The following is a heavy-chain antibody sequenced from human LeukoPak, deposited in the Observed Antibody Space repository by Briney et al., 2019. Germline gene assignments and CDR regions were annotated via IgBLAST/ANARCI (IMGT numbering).Heavy chain of an antibody. D-gene: IGHD6-6*01. CDR3: ARVDIAARVPDY. CDR2: INPNSGGT. J-gene: IGHJ4*02. Sequence: ASVEVSCKASGYTFTGYYMHWLRQAPGRGLEWMGWINPNSGGTNYAQKFQGRVTMTRDTSISTAYMELSRLRSDDTAVYYCARVDIAARVPDYWGQGTLVTVSS. V-gene: IGHV1-2*02. CDR1: GYTFTGYY.